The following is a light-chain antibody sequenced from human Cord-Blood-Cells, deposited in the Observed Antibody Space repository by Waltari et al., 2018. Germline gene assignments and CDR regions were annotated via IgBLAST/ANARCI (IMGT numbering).Light chain of an antibody. CDR3: QQYYSTPYT. Sequence: DIVMTQSPDYLAVSLGEWATINCKSSQSVLYSSNNKNYLAWYQQKPDQPPKLLIYWAATRESGVPDRFSCSGSGTDFTLTISSLQAEDVAVYYGQQYYSTPYTFGQGTKLEIK. CDR1: QSVLYSSNNKNY. V-gene: IGKV4-1*01. CDR2: WAA. J-gene: IGKJ2*01.